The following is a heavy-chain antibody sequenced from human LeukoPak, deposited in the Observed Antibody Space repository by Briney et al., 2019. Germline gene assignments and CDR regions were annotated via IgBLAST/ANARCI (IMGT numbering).Heavy chain of an antibody. CDR2: ISSTGNTV. D-gene: IGHD2-15*01. CDR3: TKETPQMDV. CDR1: GFTFSSYE. Sequence: PGGSLRLSCAASGFTFSSYEMDWVRQAPGQGLEWVAYISSTGNTVHHAGSVKGRFTISRDNAKNSLYLQMNRLRAEDTAVYYCTKETPQMDVWGQGTTVTVSS. V-gene: IGHV3-48*03. J-gene: IGHJ6*01.